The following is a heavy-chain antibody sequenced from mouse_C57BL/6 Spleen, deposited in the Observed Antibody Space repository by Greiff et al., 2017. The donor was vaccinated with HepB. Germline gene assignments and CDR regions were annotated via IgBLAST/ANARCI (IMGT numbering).Heavy chain of an antibody. J-gene: IGHJ2*01. CDR2: IYPRDGST. V-gene: IGHV1-78*01. D-gene: IGHD1-1*01. CDR3: AREGITTVVGTGFDY. CDR1: GYTFTDHT. Sequence: VHLVESDAELVKPGASVKISCKVSGYTFTDHTIHWMKQRPEQGLEWIGYIYPRDGSTKYNEKFKGKATLTADKSSSTAYMQLNSLTSEDSAVYFCAREGITTVVGTGFDYWGQGTTLTVSS.